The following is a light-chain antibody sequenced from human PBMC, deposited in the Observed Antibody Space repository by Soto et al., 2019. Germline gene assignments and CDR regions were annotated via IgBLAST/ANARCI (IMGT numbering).Light chain of an antibody. CDR2: GAS. CDR1: QSVSSN. J-gene: IGKJ1*01. Sequence: EIVLTQSPGTLSLSPGERATLSCRASQSVSSNLAWYQQKPGQAPRLLIYGASTRATGIPARFSGSGSGTEFTLTISSLQSEDFAVYYCQQYNNWPPTWTFGQGT. V-gene: IGKV3-15*01. CDR3: QQYNNWPPTWT.